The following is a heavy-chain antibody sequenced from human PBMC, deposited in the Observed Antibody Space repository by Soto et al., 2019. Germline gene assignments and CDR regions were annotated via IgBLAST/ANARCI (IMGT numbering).Heavy chain of an antibody. CDR2: IKAYSGNT. V-gene: IGHV1-18*01. D-gene: IGHD4-17*01. J-gene: IGHJ4*02. CDR3: AIADYGDDDY. CDR1: GYTFATST. Sequence: QLQLVQSGPEAKKPGASVKVSCKASGYTFATSTISWLRQAPGQGPEWMGWIKAYSGNTNYAQKLQGRLTMTTDTSTSTAYRELRSLTTDDTARYYCAIADYGDDDYWGQGTLVTVSS.